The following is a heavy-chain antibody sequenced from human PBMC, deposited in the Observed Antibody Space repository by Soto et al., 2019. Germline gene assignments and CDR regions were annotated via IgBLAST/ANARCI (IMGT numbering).Heavy chain of an antibody. CDR3: ARDRGDFWSGYYQGGDYYYGMDV. CDR1: GYTFTSCC. CDR2: ISAYNGNT. V-gene: IGHV1-18*01. D-gene: IGHD3-3*01. Sequence: ASVKVSCKASGYTFTSCCISWVRQAPGQGLEWMGWISAYNGNTNYAQKLQGRVTMTTDTSTSTAYMELRSLRSDDTAVYYCARDRGDFWSGYYQGGDYYYGMDVWGQGTTVTVS. J-gene: IGHJ6*02.